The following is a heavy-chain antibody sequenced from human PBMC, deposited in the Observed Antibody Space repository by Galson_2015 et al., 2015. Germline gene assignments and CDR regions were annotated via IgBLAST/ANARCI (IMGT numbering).Heavy chain of an antibody. CDR1: YTFTGYY. J-gene: IGHJ4*02. Sequence: YTFTGYYMHWVRQAPGHGLEWMGRINPNSGGTNYAQKFQGRVTMTRDTSISTAYMELSRLRSDDTAVYYCARVGLSGSYALNYYFDYWGQGTLVTVSS. D-gene: IGHD1-26*01. CDR2: INPNSGGT. V-gene: IGHV1-2*06. CDR3: ARVGLSGSYALNYYFDY.